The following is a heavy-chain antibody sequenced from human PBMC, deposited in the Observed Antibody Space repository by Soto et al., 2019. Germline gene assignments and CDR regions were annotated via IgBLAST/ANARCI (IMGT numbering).Heavy chain of an antibody. D-gene: IGHD5-12*01. CDR2: IYHTGTT. V-gene: IGHV4-30-2*01. Sequence: TSETLSLTCTVSGGSINSGGYSWTWIRQPPGKGLEWIGFIYHTGTTYYNPSLKSRVTISVDTSKNQFSLKLSSVTAADTAVYYCARGRWLRSSVDYWGQGTLVTVSS. CDR1: GGSINSGGYS. J-gene: IGHJ4*02. CDR3: ARGRWLRSSVDY.